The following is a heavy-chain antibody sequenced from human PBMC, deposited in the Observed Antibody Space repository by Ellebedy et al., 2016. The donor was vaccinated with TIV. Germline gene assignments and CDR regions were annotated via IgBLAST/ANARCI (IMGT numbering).Heavy chain of an antibody. Sequence: MPSETLSLTCTVSGGSISSGDNYWSWIRQPLGKGLEWIGYIYYSYSTYYNPALKSRVTIAVDTSKNQFSLNVTSVTAADTAVYFCASSTVVTSYGMDVWGQGTTVTVSS. CDR2: IYYSYST. CDR3: ASSTVVTSYGMDV. J-gene: IGHJ6*02. V-gene: IGHV4-30-4*01. D-gene: IGHD2-21*02. CDR1: GGSISSGDNY.